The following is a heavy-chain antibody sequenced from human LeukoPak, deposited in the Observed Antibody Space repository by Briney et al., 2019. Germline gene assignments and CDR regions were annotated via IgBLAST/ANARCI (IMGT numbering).Heavy chain of an antibody. CDR3: AKRATILGDAFDI. CDR2: MNPNSGNT. V-gene: IGHV1-8*01. Sequence: ASVKVSCKASGYTFTSYDINWVRQATGQGLEWMGWMNPNSGNTGYAQKFQGRVTMTRNTSISTACMELSSLRSEDTAVYYCAKRATILGDAFDIWGQGTMVTVSS. D-gene: IGHD5-24*01. J-gene: IGHJ3*02. CDR1: GYTFTSYD.